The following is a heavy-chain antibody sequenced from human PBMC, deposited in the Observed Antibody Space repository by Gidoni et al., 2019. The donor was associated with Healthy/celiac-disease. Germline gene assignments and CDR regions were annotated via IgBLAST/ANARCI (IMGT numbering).Heavy chain of an antibody. CDR3: ASRPRGRPFDY. Sequence: QIPLKESGPTLVPPTQPLTLTCTFSGFSLSTSGVVEGWIRQPPGKALKWIALIYWNDDKRYSPSLKSRLTITKDTSKNQVVLTMTNMDPVDTATYYCASRPRGRPFDYGGQGTLVTVSS. D-gene: IGHD3-16*01. V-gene: IGHV2-5*01. CDR1: GFSLSTSGVV. J-gene: IGHJ4*02. CDR2: IYWNDDK.